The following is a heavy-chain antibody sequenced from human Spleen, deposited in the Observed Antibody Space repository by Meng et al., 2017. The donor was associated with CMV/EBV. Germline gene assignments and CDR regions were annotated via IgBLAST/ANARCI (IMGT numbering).Heavy chain of an antibody. Sequence: TVSGGSISSSSYYWGWIRQPPWKGLEWIGSIYYSGYTYYNPSLKSRVTTSVDTSKNQFSLKLSSVTAADTAVYYCARVEWQFNWFDPWGQGTLVTVSS. CDR1: GGSISSSSYY. V-gene: IGHV4-39*07. CDR3: ARVEWQFNWFDP. J-gene: IGHJ5*02. D-gene: IGHD3-3*01. CDR2: IYYSGYT.